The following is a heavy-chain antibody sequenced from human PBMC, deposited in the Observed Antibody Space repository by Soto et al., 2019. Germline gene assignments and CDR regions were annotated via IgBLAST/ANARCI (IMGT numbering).Heavy chain of an antibody. J-gene: IGHJ6*02. V-gene: IGHV4-59*01. CDR2: IYYSGST. CDR1: GGSISSYY. D-gene: IGHD5-18*01. Sequence: QVQLQESGPGLVKPSETLSLTCTVSGGSISSYYWSWIRQPPGKGLEWIGYIYYSGSTNYNPSLKSRVTISVDTSKNQFSLKLSSVTAADTAVYYCAREGDTDVEGGMDVWGQGTTVTVSS. CDR3: AREGDTDVEGGMDV.